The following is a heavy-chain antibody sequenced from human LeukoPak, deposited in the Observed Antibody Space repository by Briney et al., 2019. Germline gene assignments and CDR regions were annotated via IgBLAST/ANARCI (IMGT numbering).Heavy chain of an antibody. Sequence: PGGSLRLSCAASGFTFDDYTMHWVRQAPGKGLEWVSLISWDGGSTYYADSVKGRFTISRDNSKNSLYLQMNSLRTEDTALYYCAKLPGPNSGSYLYDAFDIWGQGTMVTVSS. CDR2: ISWDGGST. J-gene: IGHJ3*02. CDR1: GFTFDDYT. CDR3: AKLPGPNSGSYLYDAFDI. V-gene: IGHV3-43*01. D-gene: IGHD1-26*01.